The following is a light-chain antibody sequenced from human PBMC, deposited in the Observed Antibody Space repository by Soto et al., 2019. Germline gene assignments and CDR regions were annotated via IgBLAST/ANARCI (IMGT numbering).Light chain of an antibody. CDR2: GAS. Sequence: DIVMTQSPATLSVSPGARATLSCRASQSVGRNLAWYQQKPGQSPRLLIYGASTRATGVPARFSGSGSGTEFTLTISSLQSEDFAMYHCQHFGNSRWTFGQGTKVEIK. V-gene: IGKV3-15*01. J-gene: IGKJ1*01. CDR3: QHFGNSRWT. CDR1: QSVGRN.